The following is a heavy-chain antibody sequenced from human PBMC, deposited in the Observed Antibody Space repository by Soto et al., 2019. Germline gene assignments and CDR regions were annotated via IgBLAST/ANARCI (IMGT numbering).Heavy chain of an antibody. CDR3: ASLTFFGAPTEGVDV. V-gene: IGHV3-48*02. Sequence: GGSLRLSCAASGLTFSSYNMNWVRQAPGKGLEWLSYISSGSSPIYYADSVKGRFTISRDNAKNSLYLQMSSLRDEDTAVYYCASLTFFGAPTEGVDVWGQGTTVTVSS. CDR2: ISSGSSPI. J-gene: IGHJ6*02. CDR1: GLTFSSYN. D-gene: IGHD3-3*01.